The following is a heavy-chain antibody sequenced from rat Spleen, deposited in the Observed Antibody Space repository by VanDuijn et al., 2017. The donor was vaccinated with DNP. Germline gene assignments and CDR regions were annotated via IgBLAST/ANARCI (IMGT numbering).Heavy chain of an antibody. CDR3: TREEPRILSFCSSRFDF. Sequence: VQLKESGPGLVQPSRTLSLTCTVSGFSLTNYGISWVRQPPGKGLEWIASMSSGGSSYFNSALKSRLSISRDTSKRQVFLKMNSLKTEDTAIYFCTREEPRILSFCSSRFDFWGQGVMVTVSS. J-gene: IGHJ2*01. CDR2: MSSGGSS. CDR1: GFSLTNYG. V-gene: IGHV2S8*01. D-gene: IGHD1-2*01.